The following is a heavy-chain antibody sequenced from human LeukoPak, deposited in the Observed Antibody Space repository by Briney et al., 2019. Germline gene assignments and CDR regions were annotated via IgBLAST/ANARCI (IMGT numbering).Heavy chain of an antibody. V-gene: IGHV3-49*04. J-gene: IGHJ3*02. CDR1: GFTFGDYA. D-gene: IGHD2-21*02. CDR2: IRSKAYGGTT. Sequence: GGSLRLSCTASGFTFGDYAMSWVRQAPGKGLEWVGFIRSKAYGGTTEYAASVKGRFTISRDDSKSIAYLQMNSLKTEDTAVYYCTRLPHIVVATAPADAFDIWGQGTMVTVSS. CDR3: TRLPHIVVATAPADAFDI.